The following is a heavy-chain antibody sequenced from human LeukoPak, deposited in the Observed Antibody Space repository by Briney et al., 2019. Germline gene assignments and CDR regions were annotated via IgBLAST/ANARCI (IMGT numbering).Heavy chain of an antibody. V-gene: IGHV7-4-1*02. CDR1: GYTFTSYG. D-gene: IGHD1-26*01. Sequence: ASVKVSCKASGYTFTSYGISWVRQAPGQGLEWMGWINTNTGNPTYAQGFTGRFVFSLDTSVSTAYLQISSLRAEDTAVYYCARERPIVGATVRLGYWGQGTLVTVSS. J-gene: IGHJ4*02. CDR2: INTNTGNP. CDR3: ARERPIVGATVRLGY.